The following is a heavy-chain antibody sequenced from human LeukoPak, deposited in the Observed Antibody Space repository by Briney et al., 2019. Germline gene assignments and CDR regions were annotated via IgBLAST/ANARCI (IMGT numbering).Heavy chain of an antibody. Sequence: RASVKLSCTASGYTFTGHYMHWVRQAPGQGLEWMGWINPNSGGTNYAQKCQGRVTMTRDTSISTAYMALSRLRSDDTAVYYCATIPRGKYSSSWYGGGVDYWGQGALVTVSS. J-gene: IGHJ4*02. CDR3: ATIPRGKYSSSWYGGGVDY. D-gene: IGHD6-13*01. V-gene: IGHV1-2*02. CDR1: GYTFTGHY. CDR2: INPNSGGT.